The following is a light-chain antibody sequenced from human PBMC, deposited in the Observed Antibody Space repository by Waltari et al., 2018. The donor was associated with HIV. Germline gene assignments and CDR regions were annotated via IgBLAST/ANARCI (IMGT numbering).Light chain of an antibody. Sequence: DSQMTQSPSYLSASVGDRVTVTCQASQDISNHLNWYQQKPGKAPKFLIYDASNSETGVPSRFSGSGSGTDFTLTISSLQPEDIATYYCQQYDNLPPYTFGQGTKLEIK. CDR1: QDISNH. J-gene: IGKJ2*01. CDR2: DAS. V-gene: IGKV1-33*01. CDR3: QQYDNLPPYT.